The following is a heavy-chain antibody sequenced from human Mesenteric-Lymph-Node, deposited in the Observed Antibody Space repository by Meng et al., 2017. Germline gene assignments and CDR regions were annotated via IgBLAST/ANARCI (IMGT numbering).Heavy chain of an antibody. Sequence: GESLKISCAASGFTFSNYGMHWVRQTPGKGLEWVSAIGTLDDTYYPASMKGRFTISRDNAKNSLYLQMNSLRAEDTAVYYCATTEYSSSSNTDYWGQGTLVTVSS. D-gene: IGHD6-6*01. CDR2: IGTLDDT. CDR1: GFTFSNYG. J-gene: IGHJ4*02. CDR3: ATTEYSSSSNTDY. V-gene: IGHV3-13*01.